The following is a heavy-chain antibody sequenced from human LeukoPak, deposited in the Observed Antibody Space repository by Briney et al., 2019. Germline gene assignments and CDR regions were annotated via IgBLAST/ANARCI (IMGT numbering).Heavy chain of an antibody. V-gene: IGHV7-4-1*02. J-gene: IGHJ1*01. D-gene: IGHD6-6*01. CDR2: INTNTGNP. CDR1: GYMFTSHG. CDR3: ARDLYSSSSKYFQH. Sequence: GASVKVSCKSSGYMFTSHGIHWLRQAPGQGLEWMGWINTNTGNPTYAQGFTGRFVFPLDTSVSTAYLQISSLKAEDTAVYYCARDLYSSSSKYFQHWGQGTLVTVSS.